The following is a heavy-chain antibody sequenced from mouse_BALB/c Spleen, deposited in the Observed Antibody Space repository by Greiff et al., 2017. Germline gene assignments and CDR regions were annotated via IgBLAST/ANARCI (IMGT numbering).Heavy chain of an antibody. CDR3: AREGDGYRYYAMDY. D-gene: IGHD2-3*01. J-gene: IGHJ4*01. CDR1: GFAFSSYD. Sequence: EVQGVESGGGLVKPGGSLKLSCAASGFAFSSYDMSWVRQTPEKRLEWVAYISSGGGSTYYPDTVKGRFTISRDNAKNTLYLQMSSLKSEDTAMYYCAREGDGYRYYAMDYWGQGTSVTVSS. V-gene: IGHV5-12-1*01. CDR2: ISSGGGST.